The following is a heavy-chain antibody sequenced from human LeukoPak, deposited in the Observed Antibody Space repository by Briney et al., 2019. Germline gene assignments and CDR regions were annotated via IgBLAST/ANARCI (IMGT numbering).Heavy chain of an antibody. CDR3: ARRSGGSGSYFRDY. CDR2: MYYSEST. V-gene: IGHV4-39*01. CDR1: GRSISSTSYY. D-gene: IGHD3-10*01. Sequence: SDTVSLTCTVSGRSISSTSYYWARIRGPAGKGLERFGGMYYSESTYYHPSLKCRVTISVDTSKNQFSLKLSSVTAADTAVYYCARRSGGSGSYFRDYWGQGTLVTVSS. J-gene: IGHJ4*02.